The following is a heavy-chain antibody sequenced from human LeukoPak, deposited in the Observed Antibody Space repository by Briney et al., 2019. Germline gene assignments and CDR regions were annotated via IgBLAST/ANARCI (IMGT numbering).Heavy chain of an antibody. CDR1: GYTFTGYY. Sequence: ASVKVSCKASGYTFTGYYMHWVRQAPGQGLEWMGWINPNSGGTNYAQKFQGRVTMTRDTSISTAYMELSRLRSDDRAVYYCARDTQYYYDSSGYYSVFDYWGQGTLVTVSS. J-gene: IGHJ4*02. CDR2: INPNSGGT. CDR3: ARDTQYYYDSSGYYSVFDY. V-gene: IGHV1-2*02. D-gene: IGHD3-22*01.